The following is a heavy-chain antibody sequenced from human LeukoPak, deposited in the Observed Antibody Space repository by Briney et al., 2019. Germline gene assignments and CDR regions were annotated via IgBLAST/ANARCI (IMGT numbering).Heavy chain of an antibody. V-gene: IGHV3-7*01. CDR1: GFTFSSYW. CDR3: ARDKAPAVSDI. D-gene: IGHD6-13*01. Sequence: GSLRLSCAASGFTFSSYWMNWVRQAPGKGLEWVANINQDGSGRYYVDSVKGRFTISRDNAKNSLYLQMSSLRAEDTAVYYCARDKAPAVSDIWGLGTMVTVSS. J-gene: IGHJ3*02. CDR2: INQDGSGR.